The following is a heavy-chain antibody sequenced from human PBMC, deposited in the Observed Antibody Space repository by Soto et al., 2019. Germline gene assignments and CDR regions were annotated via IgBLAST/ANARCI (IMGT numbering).Heavy chain of an antibody. Sequence: EVQLVESGGVVVQPGGSLRLSCAASGFTFDDYTMHWVRQAPGKGLEWVSLISWDGGSTYYADSVKGRFTISRDNSKNSLYLQMNSLRTEDTALYYCAKDMVFPIAAAGTADYWGQGTLVTVSS. CDR1: GFTFDDYT. V-gene: IGHV3-43*01. D-gene: IGHD6-13*01. CDR2: ISWDGGST. CDR3: AKDMVFPIAAAGTADY. J-gene: IGHJ4*02.